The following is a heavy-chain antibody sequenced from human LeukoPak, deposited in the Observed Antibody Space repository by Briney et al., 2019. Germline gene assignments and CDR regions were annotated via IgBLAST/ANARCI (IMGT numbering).Heavy chain of an antibody. CDR1: GFTFTGYA. CDR3: AKDAVDYFDNSGGAFDY. V-gene: IGHV3-23*01. CDR2: ISGSGNDV. Sequence: GGSLRLSCEASGFTFTGYAIHWVRQAPGKGLEWVSVISGSGNDVFYADSVAGRFITSRDNSENKVYLQIHSMRAEDTAIYYCAKDAVDYFDNSGGAFDYWGQGTLVTVSS. J-gene: IGHJ4*02. D-gene: IGHD3-22*01.